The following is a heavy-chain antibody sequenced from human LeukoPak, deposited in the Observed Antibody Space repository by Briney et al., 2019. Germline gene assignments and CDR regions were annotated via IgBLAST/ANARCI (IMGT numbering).Heavy chain of an antibody. D-gene: IGHD6-19*01. CDR2: IRYDGSNK. Sequence: GSLRLSXAASGFTFNTYGMHWVRQAPGKGLEGGAFIRYDGSNKYYADSVKGRFTISRDNSKNTLYLQMNSLRAEDTAVYYCAVRERGIAVAGTDWGQGTLVTVSS. CDR1: GFTFNTYG. CDR3: AVRERGIAVAGTD. J-gene: IGHJ4*02. V-gene: IGHV3-30*02.